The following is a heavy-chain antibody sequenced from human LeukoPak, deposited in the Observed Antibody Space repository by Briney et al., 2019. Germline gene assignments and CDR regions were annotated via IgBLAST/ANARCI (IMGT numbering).Heavy chain of an antibody. CDR1: GFTFSSYW. J-gene: IGHJ4*02. CDR3: AGGGYTYGLY. CDR2: INRDGSST. V-gene: IGHV3-74*01. Sequence: GGSLRLSCAVSGFTFSSYWMHWVRHAPGKGLVWVSRINRDGSSTSYADSVKRRFTISRDNTKNTLHLQMNSLRAEDTAVYYCAGGGYTYGLYWGQGDLVTVSS. D-gene: IGHD5-18*01.